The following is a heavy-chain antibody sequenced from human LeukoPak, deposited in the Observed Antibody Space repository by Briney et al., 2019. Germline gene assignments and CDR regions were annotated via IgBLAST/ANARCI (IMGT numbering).Heavy chain of an antibody. J-gene: IGHJ4*02. D-gene: IGHD3-10*01. V-gene: IGHV5-51*01. CDR1: GYSFTSYW. CDR3: ARQPGYYGSGSYFDY. Sequence: PGESLKISSKGSGYSFTSYWIGWVRQMPGKGLEWMGIIYPGDSDTRYSPSFQGQVTISADKSISTAYLQWSSLKASDTAMYYCARQPGYYGSGSYFDYWGQGTLVTVSS. CDR2: IYPGDSDT.